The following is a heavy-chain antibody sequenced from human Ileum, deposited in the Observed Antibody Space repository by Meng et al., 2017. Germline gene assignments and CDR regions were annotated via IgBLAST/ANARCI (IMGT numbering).Heavy chain of an antibody. V-gene: IGHV3-33*01. CDR3: ARDPTSEMATILSAFDI. CDR1: GFTFSSYG. CDR2: IWYDGSNK. J-gene: IGHJ3*02. Sequence: GESLKISCAASGFTFSSYGMHWVRQAPGTGLEWVAVIWYDGSNKYYADSVKGRFTISRDNSKNTLYLQMNSLRAEDTAVYYCARDPTSEMATILSAFDIWGQGTMVTVSS. D-gene: IGHD5-24*01.